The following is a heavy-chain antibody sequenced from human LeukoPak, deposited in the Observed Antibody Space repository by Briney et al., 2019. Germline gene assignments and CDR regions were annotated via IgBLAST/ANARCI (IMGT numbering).Heavy chain of an antibody. Sequence: SETLSLTCAVYGGSFSGYYWSWIRQPPGKGLEGIGEIKHSGCTNYNPSLKGRVTISVDTSNSHFSLKMSSVNAADTAVYYCAREDIAVVPAEKKIADYFDYWGQGTLVTVSS. D-gene: IGHD2-2*01. J-gene: IGHJ4*02. CDR1: GGSFSGYY. V-gene: IGHV4-34*01. CDR2: IKHSGCT. CDR3: AREDIAVVPAEKKIADYFDY.